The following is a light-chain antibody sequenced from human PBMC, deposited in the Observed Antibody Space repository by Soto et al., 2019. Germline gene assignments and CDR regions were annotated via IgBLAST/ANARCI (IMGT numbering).Light chain of an antibody. V-gene: IGLV1-40*01. CDR3: QSYDSSLGLYV. Sequence: QSVLTQPPSVSGAPGQRVTISCTGSSSNIGAGFDVHWYHQIAGTAPKLLIYGNSNRPSGVPDRFSGSKSGTSVSLAITGLQAEDEADYYCQSYDSSLGLYVFGTGTKLTVL. CDR1: SSNIGAGFD. CDR2: GNS. J-gene: IGLJ1*01.